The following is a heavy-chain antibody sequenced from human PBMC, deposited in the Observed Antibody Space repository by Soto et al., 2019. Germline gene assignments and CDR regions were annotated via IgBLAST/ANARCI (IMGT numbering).Heavy chain of an antibody. V-gene: IGHV1-18*01. Sequence: QVQLVQSGAEVKKPGASVKVSCKASGYTFTSYGISWVRQAPGQGLEWMGWISAYNGNTNYAQKLQGRVTMTTDTSTSTAYMELRSLRSDDTAVYYCTRVNDFWSDSPWFDPWGQGTLVTVSS. CDR2: ISAYNGNT. CDR1: GYTFTSYG. J-gene: IGHJ5*02. CDR3: TRVNDFWSDSPWFDP. D-gene: IGHD3-3*01.